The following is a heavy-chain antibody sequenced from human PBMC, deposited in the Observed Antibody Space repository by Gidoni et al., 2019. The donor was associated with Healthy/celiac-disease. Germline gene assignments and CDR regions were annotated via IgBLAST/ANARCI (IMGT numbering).Heavy chain of an antibody. D-gene: IGHD3-22*01. CDR3: ARGGSYYYDSSGYYYHYWYFDL. J-gene: IGHJ2*01. Sequence: VQPGRSLRLSCAAPGFTFSSYAMHWVRKAPGKGLEWVAVISYDGSNKYYADSVKGRFTISRDNSKNTLYLQMISLRAEDTAVYYCARGGSYYYDSSGYYYHYWYFDLWGRGTLVTVSS. CDR2: ISYDGSNK. V-gene: IGHV3-30-3*01. CDR1: GFTFSSYA.